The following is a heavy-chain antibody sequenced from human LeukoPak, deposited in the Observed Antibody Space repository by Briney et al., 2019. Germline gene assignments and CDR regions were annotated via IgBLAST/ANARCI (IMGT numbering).Heavy chain of an antibody. CDR3: ARHFGSYYLDAFDI. V-gene: IGHV1-18*01. Sequence: GASVKVSCKASGYTFTSYGISWVRQAPGQGLEWMGWISAYNGNTNYAQKLQGRVTMTTDTSTSTAYMELRSLRSDDTAVYYCARHFGSYYLDAFDIWGQGTMVTVSS. CDR1: GYTFTSYG. D-gene: IGHD1-26*01. CDR2: ISAYNGNT. J-gene: IGHJ3*02.